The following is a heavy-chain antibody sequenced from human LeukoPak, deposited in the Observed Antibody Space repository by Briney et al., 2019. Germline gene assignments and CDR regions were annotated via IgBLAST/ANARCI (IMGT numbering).Heavy chain of an antibody. CDR3: AREGPGIAAPDYYYGMDV. D-gene: IGHD6-6*01. V-gene: IGHV1-18*01. J-gene: IGHJ6*02. Sequence: ASVKVSCKASGYTFTSYGISWVRQAPGQGLEWMGWISAYNGNTNYAQKFQGRVTITAGKSTSTAYMELSSLRSEDTAVYYCAREGPGIAAPDYYYGMDVWGQGTTVTVSS. CDR1: GYTFTSYG. CDR2: ISAYNGNT.